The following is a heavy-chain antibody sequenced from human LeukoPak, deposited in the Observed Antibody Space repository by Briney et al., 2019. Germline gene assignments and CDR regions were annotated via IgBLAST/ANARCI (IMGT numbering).Heavy chain of an antibody. Sequence: GGSLRLSCAASGFTFSNYAMNWVRQAPGRGLEWVSGISGSGDNTYYADSVKGRFTISRDNSKNTLYLQMNSLRAEDTAVYYCAKGGRGLKWFDPWGQGTLVTVSS. V-gene: IGHV3-23*01. J-gene: IGHJ5*02. CDR3: AKGGRGLKWFDP. CDR1: GFTFSNYA. D-gene: IGHD3-16*01. CDR2: ISGSGDNT.